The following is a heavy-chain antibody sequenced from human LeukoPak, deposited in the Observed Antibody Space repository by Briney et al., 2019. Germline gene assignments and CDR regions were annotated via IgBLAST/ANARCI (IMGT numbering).Heavy chain of an antibody. D-gene: IGHD3-22*01. CDR1: GYTFTSYG. J-gene: IGHJ4*02. CDR3: AREHATYYYDSSGYPR. CDR2: ISAYNGNT. Sequence: ASVKVSCKASGYTFTSYGISWVRQAPGQGLEWMGWISAYNGNTNYAQKFQGRVTMTRDTSISTAYMELNRLRSDDTAVYYCAREHATYYYDSSGYPRWGQGTLVTVSS. V-gene: IGHV1-18*01.